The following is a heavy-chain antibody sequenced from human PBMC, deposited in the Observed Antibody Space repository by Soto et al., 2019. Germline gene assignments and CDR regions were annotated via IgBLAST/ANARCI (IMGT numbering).Heavy chain of an antibody. J-gene: IGHJ4*02. Sequence: GGSLRLSCAASGFTFSNAWMNWVRQAPGKGLEWVGRIKSKTGGGTTDYAAPVKGRFTISRDDSKNTLYLQMNSLKTEDTAVYYCTTEGIAAAADYWGQGTLVTVSS. CDR2: IKSKTGGGTT. CDR1: GFTFSNAW. CDR3: TTEGIAAAADY. V-gene: IGHV3-15*07. D-gene: IGHD6-13*01.